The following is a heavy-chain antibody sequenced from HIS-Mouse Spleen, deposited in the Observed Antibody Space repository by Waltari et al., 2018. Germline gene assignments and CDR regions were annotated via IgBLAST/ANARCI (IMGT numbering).Heavy chain of an antibody. V-gene: IGHV4-34*01. D-gene: IGHD5-18*01. CDR3: ARVDTAMVYFDY. CDR1: GGSFSGYY. J-gene: IGHJ4*02. CDR2: INHSGST. Sequence: QVQLQQWGAGLLKPSETLSLTCAVYGGSFSGYYWSWIRQPPGKGLEWIGEINHSGSTNSNPSLKSRVTISVDTSKNQFSLKLSSVTAADTAVYYCARVDTAMVYFDYWGQGTLVTVSS.